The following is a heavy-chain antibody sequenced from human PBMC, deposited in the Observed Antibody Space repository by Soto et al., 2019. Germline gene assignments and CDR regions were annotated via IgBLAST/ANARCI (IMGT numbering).Heavy chain of an antibody. D-gene: IGHD2-21*02. V-gene: IGHV1-69*01. CDR3: AREVVTETTWGSFDF. CDR1: GGGIFSNDA. Sequence: QVHLVQSGADGRKPGSSVKVSCTASGGGIFSNDAISWVRQPPGRGLEWLGRISPFFGTTDYSQSFQGRLTMTADASTGTVYMDLRSLKSDDTAVYCCAREVVTETTWGSFDFWGQGTLVTVSS. J-gene: IGHJ4*02. CDR2: ISPFFGTT.